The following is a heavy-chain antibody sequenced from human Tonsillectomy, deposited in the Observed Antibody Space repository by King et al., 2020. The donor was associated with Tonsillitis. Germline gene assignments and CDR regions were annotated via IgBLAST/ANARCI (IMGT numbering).Heavy chain of an antibody. J-gene: IGHJ6*03. CDR2: IYYSGST. V-gene: IGHV4-39*01. CDR3: ARQKALGYDCSGLNYYYYYMDV. CDR1: GGSIRTSSYY. D-gene: IGHD3-22*01. Sequence: LQLQESGPGLVKPSETLSLTCTVSGGSIRTSSYYWGWIRQPPGKGLESIGSIYYSGSTYYNPSLKSRVTISVDPSKNHFSLQLRSVTAADTAVFYCARQKALGYDCSGLNYYYYYMDVWGKGTTVTVSS.